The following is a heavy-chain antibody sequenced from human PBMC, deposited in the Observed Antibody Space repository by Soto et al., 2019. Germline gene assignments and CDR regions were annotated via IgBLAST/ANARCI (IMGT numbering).Heavy chain of an antibody. CDR1: GFTFSSYA. V-gene: IGHV3-30-3*01. CDR2: ISYDGSNK. D-gene: IGHD3-22*01. J-gene: IGHJ5*02. Sequence: QVQLVESGGGVVQPGRSLRLSCAASGFTFSSYAMHWVRQAPGKGLEWVAVISYDGSNKYYADSVKGRFTISRDNSKNTLHPQMNSLRAEDTAVYYCARAGSMIVDDGWFDPWGQGTLVTVSS. CDR3: ARAGSMIVDDGWFDP.